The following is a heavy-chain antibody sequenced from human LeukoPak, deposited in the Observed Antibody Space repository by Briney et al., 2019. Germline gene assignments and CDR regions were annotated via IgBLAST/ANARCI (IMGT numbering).Heavy chain of an antibody. CDR2: IWYDGSNK. CDR3: ARDGFTMIVVGWYFDL. D-gene: IGHD3-22*01. CDR1: GFTISSYG. Sequence: GGSLRLSCAASGFTISSYGMHWVRQAPGKGLEWVAVIWYDGSNKDYADSVKGRFTISRDNSKNTLYLQMNSLRAEDTAVYYCARDGFTMIVVGWYFDLWGRGTLVTVSS. J-gene: IGHJ2*01. V-gene: IGHV3-33*01.